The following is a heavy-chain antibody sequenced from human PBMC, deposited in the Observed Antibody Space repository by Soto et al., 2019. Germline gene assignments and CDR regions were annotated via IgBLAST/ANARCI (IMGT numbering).Heavy chain of an antibody. J-gene: IGHJ4*02. Sequence: EVQLVESGGGLVKPGGSLRLSCAASGLTFSSYSMNWVRQAPGKGLEWVSLISSSGSYIYYADSVKGRFTISRDNAKNSLFLQMNSLRAEDTAVYYCARDSGTYYDFLTGYRGTPDWWGQGTLVTVSS. CDR3: ARDSGTYYDFLTGYRGTPDW. CDR1: GLTFSSYS. CDR2: ISSSGSYI. V-gene: IGHV3-21*01. D-gene: IGHD3-9*01.